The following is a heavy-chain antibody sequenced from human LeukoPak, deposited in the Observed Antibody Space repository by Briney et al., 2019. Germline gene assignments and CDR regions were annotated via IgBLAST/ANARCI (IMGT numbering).Heavy chain of an antibody. D-gene: IGHD2-2*02. CDR1: GGSFSGYY. CDR3: ARAKGNIVVVPAAIRGNYYYYYMDV. Sequence: KPSETLSLXCAVYGGSFSGYYWSWIRQPPGKALEWIGEINHSGSTNYNPSPKSRVTISVDTSKNQFSLKLSSVTAADTAVYYCARAKGNIVVVPAAIRGNYYYYYMDVWGKGTTVTVSS. CDR2: INHSGST. V-gene: IGHV4-34*01. J-gene: IGHJ6*03.